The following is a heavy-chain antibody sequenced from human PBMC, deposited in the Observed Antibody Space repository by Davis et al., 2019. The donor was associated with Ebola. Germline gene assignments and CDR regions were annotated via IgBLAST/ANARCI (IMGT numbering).Heavy chain of an antibody. CDR1: GGSISSSSYY. V-gene: IGHV4-31*03. D-gene: IGHD4-11*01. CDR2: IYYSGST. J-gene: IGHJ6*02. Sequence: MPSETLSLTCTVSGGSISSSSYYWGWIRQHPGKGLEWIGYIYYSGSTYYNPSLKSRVTISVDTSKNQFSLKLSSVTAADTAVYYCARLRHDYLYGMDVWGQGTTVTVSS. CDR3: ARLRHDYLYGMDV.